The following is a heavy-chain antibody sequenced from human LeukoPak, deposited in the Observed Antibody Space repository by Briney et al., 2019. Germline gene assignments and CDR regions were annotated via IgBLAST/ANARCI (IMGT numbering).Heavy chain of an antibody. CDR2: IHYTGRT. Sequence: PSETLSLTCTISRGSISTYYWSWIRQTPGTTLEWIGNIHYTGRTRYNPSLESRVTMSLDTPKNEFSLRLTSMTAADSSVYYCSRGRPDPQNIDYWDYWHKGILVTVFS. CDR3: SRGRPDPQNIDYWDY. CDR1: RGSISTYY. J-gene: IGHJ4*02. D-gene: IGHD3/OR15-3a*01. V-gene: IGHV4-59*13.